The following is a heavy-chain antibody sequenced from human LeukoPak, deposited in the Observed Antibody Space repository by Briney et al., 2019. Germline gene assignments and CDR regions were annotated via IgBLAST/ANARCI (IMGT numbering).Heavy chain of an antibody. Sequence: MSSETLSLTCTVSGGSISHYYWSWIRQSPGKGLEWIGYVSNSGTTNYRPSLRSRVTVSVDTSQNRVSLKLTSMTAADTGLYYCARHHSSAYPFDYWGQGTLVTVSS. J-gene: IGHJ4*02. D-gene: IGHD3-22*01. V-gene: IGHV4-59*08. CDR3: ARHHSSAYPFDY. CDR1: GGSISHYY. CDR2: VSNSGTT.